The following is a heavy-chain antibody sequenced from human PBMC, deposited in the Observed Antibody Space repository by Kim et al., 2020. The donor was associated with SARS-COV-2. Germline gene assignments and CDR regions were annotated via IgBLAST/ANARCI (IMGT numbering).Heavy chain of an antibody. CDR2: TSYDENSE. D-gene: IGHD6-19*01. CDR3: ARDRGASGWLTADH. CDR1: GFTFSAYA. V-gene: IGHV3-30-3*01. J-gene: IGHJ4*02. Sequence: GGSLRLSCAASGFTFSAYAMHWVRQAPGKGLEWVTFTSYDENSESYGASVKGRFTVSRDNSKNTLYLQMDKLRAEDTAVYFCARDRGASGWLTADHWGRGTLVTVTS.